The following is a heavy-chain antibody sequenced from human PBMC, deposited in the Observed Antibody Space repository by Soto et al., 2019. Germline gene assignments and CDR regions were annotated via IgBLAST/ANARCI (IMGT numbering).Heavy chain of an antibody. CDR2: ISSSSSTI. Sequence: EVQLVESGGGLVQPGGSLRLSCAASGFTFSSYSMNWVRQAPGKGLEWVSYISSSSSTIYYADSVKGRFTISRDNAKNTLYLQMNSLRDEDTAVYYCARDDETTVTTAFDIWGQGTMVTVSS. D-gene: IGHD4-17*01. CDR1: GFTFSSYS. J-gene: IGHJ3*02. V-gene: IGHV3-48*02. CDR3: ARDDETTVTTAFDI.